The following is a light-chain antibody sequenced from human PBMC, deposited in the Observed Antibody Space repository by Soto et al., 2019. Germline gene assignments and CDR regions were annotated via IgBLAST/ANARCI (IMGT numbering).Light chain of an antibody. CDR3: QQYNSFSRT. CDR2: KAS. J-gene: IGKJ1*01. CDR1: QSISNY. V-gene: IGKV1-5*03. Sequence: DIQMTQSPSTLSASVGDRVTITCRASQSISNYLAWYQQKPGKAPNLLIYKASSLEGGVPSRFSGSGSGTEFTLTISSLQPDDFVTYYCQQYNSFSRTFGQGTKVEIK.